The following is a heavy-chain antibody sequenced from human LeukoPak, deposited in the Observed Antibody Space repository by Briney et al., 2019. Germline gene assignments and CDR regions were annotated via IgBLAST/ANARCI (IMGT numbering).Heavy chain of an antibody. V-gene: IGHV3-74*01. CDR3: AKGYTYGYAFDF. J-gene: IGHJ3*01. CDR1: GFTFGNCW. D-gene: IGHD5-18*01. CDR2: INSDGRTT. Sequence: GGSLRLSCAASGFTFGNCWMHWVRQLPRKGLVWVSRINSDGRTTNYADSVKGRFTISRDNAKNTLYLQMKSLRAEDTAVYYCAKGYTYGYAFDFWGQGAMVTVSS.